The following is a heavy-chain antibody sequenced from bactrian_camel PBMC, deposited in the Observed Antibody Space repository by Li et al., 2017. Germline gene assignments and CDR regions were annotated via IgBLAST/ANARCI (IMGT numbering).Heavy chain of an antibody. CDR2: VNSDGTRP. J-gene: IGHJ6*01. V-gene: IGHV3S6*01. D-gene: IGHD5*01. Sequence: HVQLVESGGGSVQAGGSLRLSCAASGFTFSSYSMYWVRQAPGKGLEWVSSVNSDGTRPYYSDSVKGRFTISRDNAKNTAYLETNTLKSEDTALYCCATDYGLGVFGYWGQGTQVTVS. CDR1: GFTFSSYS. CDR3: ATDYGLGVFGY.